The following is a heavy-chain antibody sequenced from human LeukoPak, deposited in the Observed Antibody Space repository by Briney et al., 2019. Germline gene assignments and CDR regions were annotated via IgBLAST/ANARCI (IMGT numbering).Heavy chain of an antibody. J-gene: IGHJ4*02. V-gene: IGHV3-74*01. CDR1: GFTCRSYW. CDR3: ARDRSIVGAPYFDY. Sequence: GRSLRLSRAASGFTCRSYWMHWVRQAPRKGLVWVSRINSHGSSTSYADSVKGRFTISRDNAKNTLYLQMNSLRAEDTAVYYCARDRSIVGAPYFDYWGQGTLVTVSS. CDR2: INSHGSST. D-gene: IGHD1-26*01.